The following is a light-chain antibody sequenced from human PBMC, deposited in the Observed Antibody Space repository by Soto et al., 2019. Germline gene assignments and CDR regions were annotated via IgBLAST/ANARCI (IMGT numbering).Light chain of an antibody. V-gene: IGKV1-33*01. Sequence: DIQMTQSPSSLSASVGDRVTITCQASEDITNYLNWYQQKPGKVPKLLIYDASNLEVGVPSRFSGSGSGTDFTFTISSLQPEDIASYYCQQYDSLPYTFGQGTKLELK. CDR1: EDITNY. CDR3: QQYDSLPYT. J-gene: IGKJ2*01. CDR2: DAS.